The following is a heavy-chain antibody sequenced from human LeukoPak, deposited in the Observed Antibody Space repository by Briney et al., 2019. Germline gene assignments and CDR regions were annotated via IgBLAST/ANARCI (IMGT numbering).Heavy chain of an antibody. CDR1: GFTFSSYA. D-gene: IGHD4-17*01. CDR2: ISGSGGST. V-gene: IGHV3-23*01. J-gene: IGHJ4*02. Sequence: GGSLRLSCAASGFTFSSYAMSWVRQAPGKGLEWVSAISGSGGSTYYADSVKGRFTISRDNSKNTLYLQMNSLRAEDTAVYYCARHGGGHDYGDYVSDYWGQGTLVTVSS. CDR3: ARHGGGHDYGDYVSDY.